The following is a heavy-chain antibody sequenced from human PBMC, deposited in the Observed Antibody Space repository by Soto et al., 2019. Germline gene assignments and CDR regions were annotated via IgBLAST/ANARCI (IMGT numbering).Heavy chain of an antibody. CDR1: GGTFSSYA. V-gene: IGHV1-69*01. D-gene: IGHD4-4*01. J-gene: IGHJ5*02. CDR3: ARAVHDYSIRYNWFDP. CDR2: IIPIFGTA. Sequence: QVQLVQSGAEVKKPVSSVKVSCKASGGTFSSYAISWVRQAPGQGLEWMGGIIPIFGTANYAQKFQGRVTITADESTSTAYMELGSLRSEYMAVYYCARAVHDYSIRYNWFDPWGQGTLVTVSS.